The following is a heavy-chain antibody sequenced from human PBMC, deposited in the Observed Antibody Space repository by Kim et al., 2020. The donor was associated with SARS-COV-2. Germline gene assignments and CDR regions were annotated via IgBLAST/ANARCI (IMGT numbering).Heavy chain of an antibody. Sequence: GGSLRLSCAASGFTVSSNYMSWVRQAPGKGLEWVSVIYSGGSTYYADSVKGRFTISRDNSKNTLYLQMNSLRAEDTAVYYCARGGGGWSGYDYRMWVYYFDYWGQGTLVTVSS. CDR1: GFTVSSNY. D-gene: IGHD5-12*01. CDR3: ARGGGGWSGYDYRMWVYYFDY. CDR2: IYSGGST. J-gene: IGHJ4*02. V-gene: IGHV3-53*01.